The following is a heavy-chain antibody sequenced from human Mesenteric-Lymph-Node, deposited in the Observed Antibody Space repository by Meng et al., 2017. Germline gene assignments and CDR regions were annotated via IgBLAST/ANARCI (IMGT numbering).Heavy chain of an antibody. J-gene: IGHJ4*02. D-gene: IGHD2-2*01. CDR1: GGTFSGYY. V-gene: IGHV4-34*01. Sequence: QVQLQQWGAGLLKPSETLSLTCAVLGGTFSGYYWSWIRQPPGKGLEWIGEINHSGSTNYNPSLKSRVTISVDTSKNQFSLKLSSVTAADTAVYYCARTIGGADIVVVPAAYYFDYWGQGTLVTVSS. CDR3: ARTIGGADIVVVPAAYYFDY. CDR2: INHSGST.